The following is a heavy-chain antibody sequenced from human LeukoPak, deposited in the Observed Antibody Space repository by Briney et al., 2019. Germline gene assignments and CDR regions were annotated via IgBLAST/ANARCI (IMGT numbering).Heavy chain of an antibody. Sequence: SETLSLTCAVSGGSISSGGYSWSWIRQPPGKGLEWIGYIYHSGSTYYNPSLKSRVTISVDRFKNQFSLKLSSVTAADTAVYYCARVSGDYYYYYGMDVWGQGTTVTVSS. CDR1: GGSISSGGYS. J-gene: IGHJ6*02. V-gene: IGHV4-30-2*01. D-gene: IGHD2-8*02. CDR2: IYHSGST. CDR3: ARVSGDYYYYYGMDV.